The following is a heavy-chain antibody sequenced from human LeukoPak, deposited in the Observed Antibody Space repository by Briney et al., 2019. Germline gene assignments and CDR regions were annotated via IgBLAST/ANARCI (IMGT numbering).Heavy chain of an antibody. D-gene: IGHD3-22*01. V-gene: IGHV3-7*01. CDR1: GFPFSDYW. CDR3: ARAGRHSLGYYWLY. CDR2: INKDGSEK. J-gene: IGHJ4*02. Sequence: AGGSLRLSCAASGFPFSDYWMSWVRQAPGKGLEWVANINKDGSEKNYVDSVKGRFSISRDNAKNSLYLQMNSLRAEDTAVYYCARAGRHSLGYYWLYWGQGTLVTVSS.